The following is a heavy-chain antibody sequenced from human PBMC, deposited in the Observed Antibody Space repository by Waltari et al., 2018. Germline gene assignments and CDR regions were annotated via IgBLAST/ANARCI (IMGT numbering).Heavy chain of an antibody. Sequence: QVQLQESGPGLVKPSETLSLTCTVSGGAISSYYWSWIRQPPGKGLEWNGYIYYSGSTNYNPSLKSRVTISVDTSKNQFSLKLSSVTAADTAVYYCARHIPGGYCSGGSCPNWFDPWGQGTLVTVSS. J-gene: IGHJ5*02. V-gene: IGHV4-59*01. D-gene: IGHD2-15*01. CDR2: IYYSGST. CDR1: GGAISSYY. CDR3: ARHIPGGYCSGGSCPNWFDP.